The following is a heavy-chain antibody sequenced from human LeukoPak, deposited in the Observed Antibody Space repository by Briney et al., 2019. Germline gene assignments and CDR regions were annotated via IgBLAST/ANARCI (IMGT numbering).Heavy chain of an antibody. Sequence: GGSLRLSCAASGFTFDDYAMHWVRQAPGKGLEWVSGISWNSDSIGYADSVKGRFTISRDNAKNSLYLQMSSLRPEDMAFYYCAKDTRKQQGRDAFAIWGQGTMVTVSS. D-gene: IGHD7-27*01. J-gene: IGHJ3*02. V-gene: IGHV3-9*03. CDR1: GFTFDDYA. CDR3: AKDTRKQQGRDAFAI. CDR2: ISWNSDSI.